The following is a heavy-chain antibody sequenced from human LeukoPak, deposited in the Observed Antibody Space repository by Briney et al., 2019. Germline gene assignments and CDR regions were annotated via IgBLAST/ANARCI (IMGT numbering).Heavy chain of an antibody. CDR3: ARGSRDGYPSHYYYHMDV. CDR2: ISSSSSYI. V-gene: IGHV3-21*01. Sequence: PGGSLRLSCAASGFTFSSYSMNWVRQAPGKGLEWVSSISSSSSYIYYADSVKGRFTISRDNAKNSLYLQMNSLRAEDTAVYYCARGSRDGYPSHYYYHMDVWGKGTTVTVSS. J-gene: IGHJ6*03. CDR1: GFTFSSYS. D-gene: IGHD5-24*01.